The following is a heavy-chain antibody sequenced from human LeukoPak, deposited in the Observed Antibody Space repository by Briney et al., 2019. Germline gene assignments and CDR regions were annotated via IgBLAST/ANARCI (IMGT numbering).Heavy chain of an antibody. J-gene: IGHJ4*02. V-gene: IGHV4-34*01. CDR3: ARRYYYNLGSFPFNF. D-gene: IGHD3-10*01. Sequence: SETLSLTCAVSGGPFSGYFWSWIRQSSGKGLEWIGEIHNSGTTNYNPSLNSRVTISEDTSKNQFYLNLSSVTAADTAVYYCARRYYYNLGSFPFNFWGQGTLVTVSS. CDR1: GGPFSGYF. CDR2: IHNSGTT.